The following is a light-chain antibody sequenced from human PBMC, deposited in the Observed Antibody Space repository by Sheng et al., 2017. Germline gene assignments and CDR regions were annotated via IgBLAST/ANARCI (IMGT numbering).Light chain of an antibody. Sequence: QSALTQPASVSGSPGQSITISCTGTSSDIGEYNFVSWYQQHSGKAPKLMIYDVSNRPSGVSNRFSGSKSGNTASLTISGPQAEDEADYFCRSYRSSSTLGVFGGGTKVTVL. V-gene: IGLV2-14*03. CDR2: DVS. CDR1: SSDIGEYNF. J-gene: IGLJ3*02. CDR3: RSYRSSSTLGV.